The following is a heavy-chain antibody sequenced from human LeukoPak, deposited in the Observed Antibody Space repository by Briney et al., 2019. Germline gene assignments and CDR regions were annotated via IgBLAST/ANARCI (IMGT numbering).Heavy chain of an antibody. J-gene: IGHJ4*02. D-gene: IGHD2-21*02. Sequence: PGESLRLSCAASGFTFSSYGMHWVRQAPGKGLEWVAFIRYDGSNKYYADSVKGRFTISRDNSKNTLYLQMNSLRAEDTAVYYCAKDHRAYCGGDCVDFDYWGQGTLVTVSS. V-gene: IGHV3-30*02. CDR2: IRYDGSNK. CDR3: AKDHRAYCGGDCVDFDY. CDR1: GFTFSSYG.